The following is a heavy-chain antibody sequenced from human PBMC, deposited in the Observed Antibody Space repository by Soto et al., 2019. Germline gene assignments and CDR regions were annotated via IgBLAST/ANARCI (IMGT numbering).Heavy chain of an antibody. CDR1: GGSFSGYY. J-gene: IGHJ6*02. CDR2: INHSGST. D-gene: IGHD2-2*01. Sequence: PSETLSLTCAVYGGSFSGYYWSWIRQPPGKGLEWIGEINHSGSTNYNPSLKSRVTISVDTSKNQFSLKLSSVTAADTAVYYCARGQRGYHCSSTSCYDYGMDVWGQGTTVTVSS. V-gene: IGHV4-34*01. CDR3: ARGQRGYHCSSTSCYDYGMDV.